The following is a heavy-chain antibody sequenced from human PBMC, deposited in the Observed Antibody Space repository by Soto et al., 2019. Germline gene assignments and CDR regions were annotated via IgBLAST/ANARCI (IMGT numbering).Heavy chain of an antibody. V-gene: IGHV3-21*06. CDR1: GFTFTVYG. Sequence: PGGSLRLSFAASGFTFTVYGMTWVRQSPGKGLEWVSSISRTTHYIYYADSMRGRSTISRDNPTNALNLARTSLRAEATAVYYFAKESEDLSSNFDYWGQGTLVTVSS. CDR3: AKESEDLSSNFDY. D-gene: IGHD6-6*01. J-gene: IGHJ4*02. CDR2: ISRTTHYI.